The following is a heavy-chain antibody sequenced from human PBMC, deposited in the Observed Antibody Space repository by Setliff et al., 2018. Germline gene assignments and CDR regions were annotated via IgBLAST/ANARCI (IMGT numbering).Heavy chain of an antibody. CDR2: IRPLRGDT. D-gene: IGHD1-7*01. CDR1: GYIFSAYH. V-gene: IGHV1-2*02. J-gene: IGHJ6*03. Sequence: ASVKVSCKASGYIFSAYHVHWVRQAPGQGPEWVGCIRPLRGDTKSAQKFQGRLAMTGDASINTAFMELTGLTSDDTAVYYCARAPSGTGFYHFFSYMDVWGKGTTVTVSS. CDR3: ARAPSGTGFYHFFSYMDV.